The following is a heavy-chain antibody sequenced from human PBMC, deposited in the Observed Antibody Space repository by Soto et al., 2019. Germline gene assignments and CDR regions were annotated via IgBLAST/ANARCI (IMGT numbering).Heavy chain of an antibody. Sequence: EVQLVESGGGLVKPGGSLRLSCAASGFTFSNAWMNWVRQAPGKGLEWVGRIKSKTDGGTTDYAAPVKGRFTISRDDSKNTLYLQMNSLKTEDTAVYYCTTDRHQQDYEFWSGYQPYYFDYWGQGTLVTVSS. J-gene: IGHJ4*02. CDR2: IKSKTDGGTT. CDR3: TTDRHQQDYEFWSGYQPYYFDY. V-gene: IGHV3-15*07. D-gene: IGHD3-3*01. CDR1: GFTFSNAW.